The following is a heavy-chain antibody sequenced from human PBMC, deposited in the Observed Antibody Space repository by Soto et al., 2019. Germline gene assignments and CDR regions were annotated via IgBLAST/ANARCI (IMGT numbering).Heavy chain of an antibody. CDR3: AGLYHYDSSGYYDY. V-gene: IGHV1-46*01. J-gene: IGHJ4*02. Sequence: ASVKVSCKASGNSFTTYYMHWVRQAPGQGLEWMGIINPSGGRTTYAQKFQGRVTMTRDTSTSTFNRELSSLTSEDTAVYYCAGLYHYDSSGYYDYWGQGTLVTVSS. D-gene: IGHD3-22*01. CDR2: INPSGGRT. CDR1: GNSFTTYY.